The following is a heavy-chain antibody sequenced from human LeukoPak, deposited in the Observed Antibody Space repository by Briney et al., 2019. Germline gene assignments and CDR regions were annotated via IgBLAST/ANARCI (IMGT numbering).Heavy chain of an antibody. CDR2: IFYSGST. Sequence: PSESLSLTCTVSDDSISDYYRGWIRQPPGKGLEWIGYIFYSGSTNYNPSLKSRVTISVDTSKNQFSMKLSSVTAADTAVYYCASSGLAYWGQGTLVTVSP. V-gene: IGHV4-59*01. D-gene: IGHD2-15*01. CDR1: DDSISDYY. CDR3: ASSGLAY. J-gene: IGHJ4*02.